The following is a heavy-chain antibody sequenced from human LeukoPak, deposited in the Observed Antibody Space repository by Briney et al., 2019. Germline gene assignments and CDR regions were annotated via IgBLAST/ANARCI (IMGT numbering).Heavy chain of an antibody. Sequence: GESLKISCKGSGYSFTSYWIGWVRQMPGKGLEWIGIIYPGDSDTRYSPSFRGQVTISADKSISTAYLQTNSLKASDTAIYYCAKRDGYNYAFHIWGQGATVTVSS. CDR3: AKRDGYNYAFHI. D-gene: IGHD5-24*01. CDR2: IYPGDSDT. J-gene: IGHJ3*02. V-gene: IGHV5-51*01. CDR1: GYSFTSYW.